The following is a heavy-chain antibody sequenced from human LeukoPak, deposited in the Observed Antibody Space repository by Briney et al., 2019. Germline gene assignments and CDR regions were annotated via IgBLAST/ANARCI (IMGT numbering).Heavy chain of an antibody. Sequence: SETLSLTCTVSGNSISRAGYYWHWIRQHPGKGLEWIGYIYYNGNTFYNPSLESRMTMSLDTSKRHFSRKLSSVPAADTAVYYGARSGDLGGRFDYWGQGTLVTVP. V-gene: IGHV4-31*02. D-gene: IGHD3-10*01. CDR1: GNSISRAGYY. CDR2: IYYNGNT. J-gene: IGHJ4*02. CDR3: ARSGDLGGRFDY.